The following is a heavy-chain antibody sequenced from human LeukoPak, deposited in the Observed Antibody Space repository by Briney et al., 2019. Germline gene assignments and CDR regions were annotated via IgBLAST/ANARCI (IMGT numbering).Heavy chain of an antibody. CDR3: AERTGSYSGY. V-gene: IGHV3-23*01. J-gene: IGHJ4*02. Sequence: GGSLRLSCAASGFTFSSYAMSWVRQAPGKGLEWVSGISSSGGSTYYADSVKGRFTISRDNTKNTLYLQMNSLRAEDTAVYYCAERTGSYSGYWGQGTLVTVSS. CDR1: GFTFSSYA. CDR2: ISSSGGST. D-gene: IGHD1-26*01.